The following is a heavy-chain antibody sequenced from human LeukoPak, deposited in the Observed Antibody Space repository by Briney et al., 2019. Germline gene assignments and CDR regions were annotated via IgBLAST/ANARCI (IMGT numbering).Heavy chain of an antibody. J-gene: IGHJ6*02. V-gene: IGHV4-31*03. CDR1: GGSISSGGYY. CDR3: ASLGYFSYGVDV. D-gene: IGHD3-16*01. Sequence: PSETLSLTCTVSGGSISSGGYYWSWIRQHPGKGLECIGFLYYGGATYYNPSLKSRVAISVDASKNQFSLKVSSVTAADTAVYYCASLGYFSYGVDVWGQGTTVTVSS. CDR2: LYYGGAT.